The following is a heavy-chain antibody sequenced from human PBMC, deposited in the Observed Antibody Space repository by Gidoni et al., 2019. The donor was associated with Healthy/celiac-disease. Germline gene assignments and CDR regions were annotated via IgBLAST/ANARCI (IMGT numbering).Heavy chain of an antibody. CDR2: INHSGST. V-gene: IGHV4-34*01. D-gene: IGHD3-10*01. CDR1: GGSFSGYY. J-gene: IGHJ4*02. CDR3: ARTRASGSGSFDY. Sequence: QVQLQPPGAGLLKPSATLSLTCAGYGGSFSGYYWSWIRQPPGKGLEWIGEINHSGSTNYNPSLKSRVTISVDTSKNQFSLKLSSVTAADTAVYYCARTRASGSGSFDYWGQGTLVTVSS.